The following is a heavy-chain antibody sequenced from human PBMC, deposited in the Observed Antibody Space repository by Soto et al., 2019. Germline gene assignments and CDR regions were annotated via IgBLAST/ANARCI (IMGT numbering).Heavy chain of an antibody. CDR2: TYYTGST. D-gene: IGHD5-18*01. CDR1: GGSMNDVTHY. J-gene: IGHJ6*02. Sequence: SETLSLTCSVSGGSMNDVTHYWAWIRQPPRKGLEWIATTYYTGSTHYNSSLKSRATISVDTSQNQFSLELTSVTAADTAVYHCASARYFGVDVWGHGTTVAVSS. CDR3: ASARYFGVDV. V-gene: IGHV4-39*01.